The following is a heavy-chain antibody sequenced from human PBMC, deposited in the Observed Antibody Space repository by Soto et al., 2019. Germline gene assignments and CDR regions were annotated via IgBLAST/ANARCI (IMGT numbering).Heavy chain of an antibody. CDR2: IIPIFGTA. J-gene: IGHJ4*02. Sequence: GASVKVSCKACGGTFSSYAISWVRQAPGQGLEWMGGIIPIFGTANYAQKFQGRVTITADESTSTAYMELSSLRSEDTAVYYCAMYYYDSSLSTPFDYWGQGTLVTVSS. CDR1: GGTFSSYA. V-gene: IGHV1-69*13. CDR3: AMYYYDSSLSTPFDY. D-gene: IGHD3-22*01.